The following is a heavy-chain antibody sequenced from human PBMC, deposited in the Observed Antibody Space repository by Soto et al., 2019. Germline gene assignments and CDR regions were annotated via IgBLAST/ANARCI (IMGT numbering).Heavy chain of an antibody. CDR3: ARGLIPRRSLYDVWSGYYSPLDY. CDR2: MNPNSGNT. J-gene: IGHJ4*02. CDR1: GYTFTSYD. Sequence: QAHLVQSGAEVKKPGPSVNISCKASGYTFTSYDINWVRQATGQGLEWMGWMNPNSGNTGYPQKFQGRVTMTRNTSITTAYMELSSLTSDDTAIYYCARGLIPRRSLYDVWSGYYSPLDYWGLGTLVTDSS. D-gene: IGHD3-3*01. V-gene: IGHV1-8*01.